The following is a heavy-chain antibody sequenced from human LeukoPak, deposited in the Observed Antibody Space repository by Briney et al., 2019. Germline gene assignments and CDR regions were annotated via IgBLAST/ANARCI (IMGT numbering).Heavy chain of an antibody. CDR2: ISGSGGST. V-gene: IGHV3-23*01. CDR1: GFTFSSYA. Sequence: GGSLRLSCAASGFTFSSYAMSWVRQAPGKGLEWVSVISGSGGSTYYADSVKGRFTISRDNSKKMLYMQMNSLRAEDTAVYYCAKNYEILTGGFDYWGQGTLVTVSS. J-gene: IGHJ4*02. CDR3: AKNYEILTGGFDY. D-gene: IGHD3-9*01.